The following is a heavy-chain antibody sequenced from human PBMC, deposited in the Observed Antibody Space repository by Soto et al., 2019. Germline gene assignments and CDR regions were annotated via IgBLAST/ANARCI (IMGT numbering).Heavy chain of an antibody. V-gene: IGHV1-69*02. Sequence: QVQLVQSGAEVKKPGSSVKVSCKASGGTFSSYTISWVRQAPGQGLEWMGRIIPILGIANYAQKFQGRVTXXAXTXXSTAYMELSSLRSEATAVYYCARTDCGGDCYSFDYWGQGTLVTVSS. J-gene: IGHJ4*02. CDR1: GGTFSSYT. CDR3: ARTDCGGDCYSFDY. CDR2: IIPILGIA. D-gene: IGHD2-21*02.